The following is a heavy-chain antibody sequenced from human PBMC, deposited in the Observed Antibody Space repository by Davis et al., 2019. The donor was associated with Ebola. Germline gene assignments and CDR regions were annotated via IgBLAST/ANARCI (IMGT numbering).Heavy chain of an antibody. Sequence: ASVKVSCKASGYTFTSYAMHWVRQAPGQRLEWMGWINAGNGNTKYSQKFQGRVTITRDTSASTAYMELSSLSSEDTAVYYCAREWSGSLGPFDYWGQGTLVTVSS. J-gene: IGHJ4*02. D-gene: IGHD3-3*01. V-gene: IGHV1-3*01. CDR1: GYTFTSYA. CDR2: INAGNGNT. CDR3: AREWSGSLGPFDY.